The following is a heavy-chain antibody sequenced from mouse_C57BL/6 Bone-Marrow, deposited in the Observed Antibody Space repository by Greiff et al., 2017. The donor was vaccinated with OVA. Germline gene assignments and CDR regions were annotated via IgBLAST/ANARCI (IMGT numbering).Heavy chain of an antibody. D-gene: IGHD5-1*01. V-gene: IGHV3-6*01. Sequence: DVKLQESGPGLVKPSQSLSLTCSVTGYSITSGYYWNWIRQFPGNKLEWMGYISYDGSNNYNPSLKNRISITRDTSKNQFFLKLNSVTTEDTATYYCARGGYLDFDYWGQGTTLTVSS. CDR2: ISYDGSN. CDR1: GYSITSGYY. J-gene: IGHJ2*01. CDR3: ARGGYLDFDY.